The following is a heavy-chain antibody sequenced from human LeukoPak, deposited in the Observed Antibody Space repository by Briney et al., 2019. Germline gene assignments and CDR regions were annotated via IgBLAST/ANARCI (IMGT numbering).Heavy chain of an antibody. CDR3: ATSTLGRQLKIAVAAINY. D-gene: IGHD6-19*01. CDR2: FDPEDVET. J-gene: IGHJ4*02. Sequence: ASGKVSCKVSGYTFTELSMHWVRQAPGKGHEWMGGFDPEDVETIYAQNFQGRVTMTEDTSTDTAYMELSSMRSEDTAVYYCATSTLGRQLKIAVAAINYWGQGTLVTVSS. CDR1: GYTFTELS. V-gene: IGHV1-24*01.